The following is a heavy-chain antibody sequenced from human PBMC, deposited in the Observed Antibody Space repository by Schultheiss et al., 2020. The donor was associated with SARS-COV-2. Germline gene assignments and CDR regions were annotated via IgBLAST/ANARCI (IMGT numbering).Heavy chain of an antibody. V-gene: IGHV4-59*01. CDR3: ARVSQQLVDY. J-gene: IGHJ4*02. CDR1: GGSISSYY. D-gene: IGHD6-13*01. CDR2: IYHSGST. Sequence: SETLSLTCTVSGGSISSYYWSWIRQPPGKGLEWIGEIYHSGSTNYNPSLKSRVTISVDTSKNQFSLKLSSVTAADTAVYYCARVSQQLVDYWGQGTLVTVSS.